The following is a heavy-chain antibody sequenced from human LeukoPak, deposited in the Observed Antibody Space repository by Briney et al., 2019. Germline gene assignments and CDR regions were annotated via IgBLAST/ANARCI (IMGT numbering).Heavy chain of an antibody. CDR1: GFTVSSSY. Sequence: GGSLRLSCAATGFTVSSSYMSWVRQAPGKGLEWVSVVYSGGKTYYADSVKGRFSISRDNSKNMVYLQMNSLRAEDTAVYYCARRRERGASDAFAFWGQGTMVTVSS. J-gene: IGHJ3*01. CDR2: VYSGGKT. D-gene: IGHD3-16*01. CDR3: ARRRERGASDAFAF. V-gene: IGHV3-66*04.